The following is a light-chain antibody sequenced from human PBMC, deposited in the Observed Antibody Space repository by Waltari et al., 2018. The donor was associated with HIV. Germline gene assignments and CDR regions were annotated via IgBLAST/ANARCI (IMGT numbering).Light chain of an antibody. Sequence: QSALTQPPSASGPPGPRVTISCSGSSSNVGRNAVYWYQKFPGSAPHLVIYRDNQRPPGVSDRFSGSKSGAAASLAISGLRSEDEADFYCSTWDDSLKDVLFGGGTKLTVL. V-gene: IGLV1-47*01. CDR3: STWDDSLKDVL. CDR2: RDN. CDR1: SSNVGRNA. J-gene: IGLJ2*01.